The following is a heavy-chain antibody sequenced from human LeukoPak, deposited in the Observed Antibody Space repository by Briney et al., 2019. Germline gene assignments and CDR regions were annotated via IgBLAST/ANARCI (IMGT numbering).Heavy chain of an antibody. Sequence: PGGSLRLSCAASGFTFDDYGMSWVRQAPGKGLEWVSGINWNGGSTGYADSVKGRFTISRDNAKNSLYLQMNSLRAEDTALYYCARVTDIVVVVAATRSTYFDYWGQGTLVTVSS. V-gene: IGHV3-20*04. D-gene: IGHD2-15*01. J-gene: IGHJ4*02. CDR3: ARVTDIVVVVAATRSTYFDY. CDR2: INWNGGST. CDR1: GFTFDDYG.